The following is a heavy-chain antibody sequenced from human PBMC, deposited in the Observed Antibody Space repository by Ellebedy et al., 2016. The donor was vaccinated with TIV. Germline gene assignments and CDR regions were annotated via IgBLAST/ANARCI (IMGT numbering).Heavy chain of an antibody. V-gene: IGHV3-23*01. CDR1: GFTFSDNA. CDR3: ARAIYGASYL. Sequence: GESLKISCAASGFTFSDNAMGWVRQAPGKGLEWVAGISFGGESTYYPDSVKGRFTISRDNSKNTVYLQMNSLGAEDTAVYYCARAIYGASYLWGRGTLVTVSS. J-gene: IGHJ2*01. CDR2: ISFGGEST. D-gene: IGHD4-17*01.